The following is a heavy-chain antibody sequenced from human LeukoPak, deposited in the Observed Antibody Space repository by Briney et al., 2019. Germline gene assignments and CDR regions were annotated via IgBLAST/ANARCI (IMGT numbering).Heavy chain of an antibody. D-gene: IGHD3-3*01. Sequence: GGSLRLSCAASGFTFSSYSMNWVRQAPGKGLEWVARIISKTDGGKTDYAAPVKGRFTISRDDSKNTLHLQMNSLKTEDTAVYYCTTDHDFWSGKPLDYWGQGTLVTVSS. V-gene: IGHV3-15*01. CDR1: GFTFSSYS. CDR3: TTDHDFWSGKPLDY. J-gene: IGHJ4*02. CDR2: IISKTDGGKT.